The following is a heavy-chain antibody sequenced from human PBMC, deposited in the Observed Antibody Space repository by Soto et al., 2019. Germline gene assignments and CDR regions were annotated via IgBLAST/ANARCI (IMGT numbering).Heavy chain of an antibody. CDR2: IYSGGST. J-gene: IGHJ4*02. V-gene: IGHV3-53*01. Sequence: PGGSLRLSCAASGLTFSSYSMNWVRQAPGKGLDWVSIIYSGGSTSYADSVKGRFTISRDISKNTLFLQMNNLRAEDTAVYYCARARAYSYDMSYFDYWGQGTLVTVSS. D-gene: IGHD3-16*01. CDR3: ARARAYSYDMSYFDY. CDR1: GLTFSSYS.